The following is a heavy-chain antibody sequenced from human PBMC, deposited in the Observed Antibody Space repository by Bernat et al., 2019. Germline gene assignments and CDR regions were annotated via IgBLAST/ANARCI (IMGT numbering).Heavy chain of an antibody. D-gene: IGHD5-18*01. Sequence: QVQLQESGPGLVKPSETLSLTCTVSGGSISSYYWSWIRQPPGKGLEWIGYIYYSESTNYNPSLKSRVTISVDTSKNQFSLKLSSVTAADTAVYYCARQGGETFDTAMANFDYWGQGTLVTVSS. CDR2: IYYSEST. CDR1: GGSISSYY. CDR3: ARQGGETFDTAMANFDY. V-gene: IGHV4-59*01. J-gene: IGHJ4*02.